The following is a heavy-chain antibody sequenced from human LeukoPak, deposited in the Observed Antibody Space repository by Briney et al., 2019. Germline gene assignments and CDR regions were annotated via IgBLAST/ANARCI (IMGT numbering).Heavy chain of an antibody. V-gene: IGHV3-23*01. CDR2: IGGTGVRT. CDR1: GYTFSSYA. Sequence: GGSLRLSCASSGYTFSSYAMSWVRKAPGKGLEWVSTIGGTGVRTYYADSVKGRFTISRDNSKNTLYLQMNSLRAEDTAVYYCAREGPGNAFDIWGQGTMVTVSS. CDR3: AREGPGNAFDI. J-gene: IGHJ3*02. D-gene: IGHD3-10*01.